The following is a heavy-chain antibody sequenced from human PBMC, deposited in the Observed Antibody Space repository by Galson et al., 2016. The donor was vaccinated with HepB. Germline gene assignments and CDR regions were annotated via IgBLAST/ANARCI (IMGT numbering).Heavy chain of an antibody. CDR2: IPLDGSNK. J-gene: IGHJ6*02. V-gene: IGHV3-30*18. D-gene: IGHD3-10*01. CDR3: AKDPYYGSDRGYGMDV. CDR1: GFRFGSYG. Sequence: SLRLSCAASGFRFGSYGMHWARQAPGKGLEWVAYIPLDGSNKYYGDSVKGRFTISRDNSKNTVYLQMNSLRAEDTAVYYCAKDPYYGSDRGYGMDVWGQGTAVTVSS.